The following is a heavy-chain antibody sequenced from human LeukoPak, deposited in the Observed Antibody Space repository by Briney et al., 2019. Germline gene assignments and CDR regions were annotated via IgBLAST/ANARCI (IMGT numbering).Heavy chain of an antibody. CDR3: ARERPPGDSSNWFLEGYFDI. D-gene: IGHD6-13*01. CDR2: VDPEDGET. Sequence: GATVKISCKVSGYTFTDYYMHWVQQAPGKGLEWMGLVDPEDGETIYAEKFQGRVTITADTSTDTAYMELSTLRSDDTAVYYCARERPPGDSSNWFLEGYFDIWGQGTLVTVSS. J-gene: IGHJ4*02. CDR1: GYTFTDYY. V-gene: IGHV1-69-2*01.